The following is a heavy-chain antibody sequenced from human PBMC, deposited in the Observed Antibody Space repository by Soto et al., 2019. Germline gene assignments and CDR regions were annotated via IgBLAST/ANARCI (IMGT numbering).Heavy chain of an antibody. V-gene: IGHV4-30-2*01. J-gene: IGHJ5*02. CDR2: IYHSGTT. CDR1: GDSISGGGFS. D-gene: IGHD3-22*01. Sequence: SETLSLTCTVSGDSISGGGFSWSWIRQPPGKGLEWIGYIYHSGTTYYNPSLKSRVTISLEKAKNQFSLNLRFVTAADTAVYFCATRSGCPNNYFDPWGQGTLVTVSS. CDR3: ATRSGCPNNYFDP.